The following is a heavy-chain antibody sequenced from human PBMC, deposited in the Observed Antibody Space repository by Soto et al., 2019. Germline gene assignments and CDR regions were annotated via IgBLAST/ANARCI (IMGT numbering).Heavy chain of an antibody. Sequence: SDTLSLTCSVSGGSISSIIYYWGWIRQPPGKGLEWIGSIYRSGYTYDNPSLKSRLTISVDTSTNQFSLKLSSVTAADTAVYYCARHSLVREIKDICWFDPWGHGTLVTVSS. J-gene: IGHJ5*02. CDR2: IYRSGYT. D-gene: IGHD3-10*01. CDR1: GGSISSIIYY. CDR3: ARHSLVREIKDICWFDP. V-gene: IGHV4-39*01.